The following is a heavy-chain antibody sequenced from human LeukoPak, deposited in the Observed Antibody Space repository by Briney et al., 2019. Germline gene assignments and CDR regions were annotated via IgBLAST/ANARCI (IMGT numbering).Heavy chain of an antibody. V-gene: IGHV4-59*01. J-gene: IGHJ4*02. CDR2: IYYTGAN. CDR3: ARAGYSYGTGYYFDY. CDR1: GGSISSYY. D-gene: IGHD5-18*01. Sequence: PSETLSLTCTVSGGSISSYYWSWIRLPPGKGLEWIGYIYYTGANYYNPSLKSRVTISLDTSKNQVSLKLSSVTAADAAVYYCARAGYSYGTGYYFDYWGQGALVSVS.